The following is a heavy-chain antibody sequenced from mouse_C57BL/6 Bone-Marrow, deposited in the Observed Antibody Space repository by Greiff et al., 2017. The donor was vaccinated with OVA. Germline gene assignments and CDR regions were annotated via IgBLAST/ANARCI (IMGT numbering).Heavy chain of an antibody. Sequence: EVQLQQSGPELVKPGASVKISCKASGYTFTDYYMNWVKQSHGKSLEWIGDINPNNGGTSYNQKFKGKATLTVDKSSSTAYMELRSLTSEDSAGYYWAYYYGSSYVPFDYWGQGTTLTGSS. J-gene: IGHJ2*01. V-gene: IGHV1-26*01. CDR3: AYYYGSSYVPFDY. D-gene: IGHD1-1*01. CDR2: INPNNGGT. CDR1: GYTFTDYY.